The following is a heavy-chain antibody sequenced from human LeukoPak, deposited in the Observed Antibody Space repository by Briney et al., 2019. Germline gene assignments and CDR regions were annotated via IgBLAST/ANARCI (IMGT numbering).Heavy chain of an antibody. CDR1: GGSFSGYD. J-gene: IGHJ4*02. Sequence: SETLSLTCAVYGGSFSGYDWSWIRQPPGKGLEWIGGINHSGSTNYNPSLKSRVTISVDTSKNQFSLKLSSVTAADTAVYYCARGGGYCSGGSCYFDYWGQGTLVTVSS. D-gene: IGHD2-15*01. CDR3: ARGGGYCSGGSCYFDY. CDR2: INHSGST. V-gene: IGHV4-34*01.